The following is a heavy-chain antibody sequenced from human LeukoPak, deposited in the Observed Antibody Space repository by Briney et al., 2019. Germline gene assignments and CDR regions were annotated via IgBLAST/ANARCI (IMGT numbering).Heavy chain of an antibody. J-gene: IGHJ4*02. V-gene: IGHV3-48*03. CDR1: GFTFSSYE. D-gene: IGHD3-9*01. Sequence: GGSLRLSCAASGFTFSSYEMNWVRQAPGKGLEWVSYISSSGSTIYYADSVKGRFTISRDNAKNSLYLQMNSLRAEDTAVYYCASGDILTGTLDYWGQGTLVTVSS. CDR2: ISSSGSTI. CDR3: ASGDILTGTLDY.